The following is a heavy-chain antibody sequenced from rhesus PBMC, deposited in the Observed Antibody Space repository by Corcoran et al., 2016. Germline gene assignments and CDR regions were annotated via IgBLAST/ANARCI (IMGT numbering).Heavy chain of an antibody. D-gene: IGHD1-44*01. V-gene: IGHV2-1*01. Sequence: QVTLKESGPALVNPTQTLTLTCTFSGFSLSTGGLGVVWIRQPSRKTLEWLAHIYWDDDKRYSTSLKSRLTISKDTSKNQVVLTLTNMDPMDTATYYCARRRIVGTIYSHFDYWGQGVLVTVSS. CDR2: IYWDDDK. CDR3: ARRRIVGTIYSHFDY. CDR1: GFSLSTGGLG. J-gene: IGHJ4*01.